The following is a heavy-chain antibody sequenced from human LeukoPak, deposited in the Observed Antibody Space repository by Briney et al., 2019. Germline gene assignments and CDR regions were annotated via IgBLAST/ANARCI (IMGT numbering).Heavy chain of an antibody. CDR3: ARDWGSSGWYNWFDP. Sequence: GGALRLSRAASGVTLSRNFVSWGRQAPGKGLGWVSVIHSGGNPYYADSVEGRFTISRDNSKNPLYVQMNSLRAEDTAVYYCARDWGSSGWYNWFDPWGQGPLVTVSS. J-gene: IGHJ5*02. V-gene: IGHV3-53*01. CDR1: GVTLSRNF. D-gene: IGHD6-19*01. CDR2: IHSGGNP.